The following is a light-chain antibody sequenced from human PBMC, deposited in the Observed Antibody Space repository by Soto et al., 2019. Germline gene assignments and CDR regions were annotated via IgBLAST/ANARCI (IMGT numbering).Light chain of an antibody. Sequence: AIQMTQSPSSLSASVGDRVIITCRASQGVGRDLGWYQQKPRKAPRLLIYHASTLLSGAPSRFSGSGSGTDFTLTIASLQPEDFATYFCLQDYSNPLTFGGGTKVENK. V-gene: IGKV1-6*01. J-gene: IGKJ4*01. CDR2: HAS. CDR3: LQDYSNPLT. CDR1: QGVGRD.